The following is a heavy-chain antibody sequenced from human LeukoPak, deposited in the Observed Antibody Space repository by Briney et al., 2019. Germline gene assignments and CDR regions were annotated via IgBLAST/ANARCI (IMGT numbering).Heavy chain of an antibody. CDR2: ISGSGGST. D-gene: IGHD6-19*01. J-gene: IGHJ5*02. Sequence: GGSLRLSCAACGFTFSSYAMSWVRQAPGKGLEWGSAISGSGGSTYYADSVKGRFTISRDNSKNTLYLQMNSMRAENTAVYYCAKDLGIAVADWFDPWGQGTLVTVSS. CDR1: GFTFSSYA. V-gene: IGHV3-23*01. CDR3: AKDLGIAVADWFDP.